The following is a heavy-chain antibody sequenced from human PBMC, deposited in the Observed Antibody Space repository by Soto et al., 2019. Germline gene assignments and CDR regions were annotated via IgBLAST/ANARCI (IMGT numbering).Heavy chain of an antibody. D-gene: IGHD2-2*02. CDR3: ATGLIGDGPAAISY. CDR1: GYTLTELS. Sequence: GASVKVSCKVSGYTLTELSMHWVRQALGKGLEWMGGFDPEDGETIYAQKFQGRVTMTEDTSTDTAYMELSSLRSEDTAVYYCATGLIGDGPAAISYWGQGTLVTVSS. CDR2: FDPEDGET. V-gene: IGHV1-24*01. J-gene: IGHJ4*02.